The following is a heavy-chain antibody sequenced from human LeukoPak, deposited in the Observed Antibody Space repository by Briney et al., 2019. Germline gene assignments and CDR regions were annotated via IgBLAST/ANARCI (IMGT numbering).Heavy chain of an antibody. CDR2: IYSGGST. V-gene: IGHV3-66*01. J-gene: IGHJ4*02. CDR3: ARGYYDSSGEFDY. D-gene: IGHD3-22*01. CDR1: GFTVSSNY. Sequence: TGGSLRLSCAASGFTVSSNYMSWVRQAPGKGREWVSLIYSGGSTYYADSVKGRFTISRDNSKNTLYLQMNSLRAEDTAVYYCARGYYDSSGEFDYWGQGTLVTVSS.